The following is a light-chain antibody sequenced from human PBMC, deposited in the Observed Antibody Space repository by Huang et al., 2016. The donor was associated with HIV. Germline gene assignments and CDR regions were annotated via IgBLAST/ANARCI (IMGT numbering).Light chain of an antibody. CDR1: QGLANY. Sequence: EIVLTQSPATLSLSPGERATLSCRASQGLANYLAWYQQKPGQAPRLLIYDASNRATGIPARFSGSGSGTDFTLTISSLEPEDFAGYYCQQRGNWQLTFGGGTKVEIK. V-gene: IGKV3-11*01. CDR3: QQRGNWQLT. J-gene: IGKJ4*01. CDR2: DAS.